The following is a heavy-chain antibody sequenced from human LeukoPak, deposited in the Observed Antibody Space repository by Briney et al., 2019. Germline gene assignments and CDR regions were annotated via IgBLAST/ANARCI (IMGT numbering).Heavy chain of an antibody. J-gene: IGHJ4*02. D-gene: IGHD3-3*02. CDR1: GFTFSSYG. Sequence: GGSLRLSCAASGFTFSSYGMHWVRQAPGKGLEWVAVIWYDGSNKYYADSVKGRFTISRDNSKNTLYLQMNSLRAEDTAVYYCARVSHHFPSFDYWGQGTLVTVSS. CDR3: ARVSHHFPSFDY. CDR2: IWYDGSNK. V-gene: IGHV3-33*01.